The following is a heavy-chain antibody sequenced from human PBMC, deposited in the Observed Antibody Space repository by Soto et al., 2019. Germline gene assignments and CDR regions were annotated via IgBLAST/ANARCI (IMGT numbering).Heavy chain of an antibody. CDR1: NFSLSKENY. CDR3: ARGAPRGIIHDFDS. D-gene: IGHD3-10*01. J-gene: IGHJ4*02. CDR2: IQHSGTP. V-gene: IGHV4-38-2*01. Sequence: PSETLSLTCAVSNFSLSKENYWGWIRQPQGGGGEWIGRIQHSGTPYYNPSLKSRRTISLVRSKKQCSLRPSSVTAAHTPVYYCARGAPRGIIHDFDSWGQGSLVTVSS.